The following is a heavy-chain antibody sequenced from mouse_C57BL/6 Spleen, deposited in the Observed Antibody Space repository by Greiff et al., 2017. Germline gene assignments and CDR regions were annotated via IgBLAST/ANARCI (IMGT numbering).Heavy chain of an antibody. CDR3: ARSGGYDGHPSYAMDY. V-gene: IGHV1-69*01. J-gene: IGHJ4*01. Sequence: QVQLQQPGAELVMPGASVKLSCKASGYTFTSYWMHWVKQRPGQGLEWIGEIDPSDSYTNYNQKFKGKSTLTVDKSSSTAYMQLSSLTSEDSAVYYCARSGGYDGHPSYAMDYWGQGTSVTVSS. D-gene: IGHD2-3*01. CDR2: IDPSDSYT. CDR1: GYTFTSYW.